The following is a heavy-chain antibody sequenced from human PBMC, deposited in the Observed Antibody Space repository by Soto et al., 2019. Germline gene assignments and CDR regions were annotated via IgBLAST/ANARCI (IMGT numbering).Heavy chain of an antibody. Sequence: QVQLQESGPGLVKPSQTLSLTCTVSGGSISSGGYYWSWIRQHPGKGLEWIGYIYYSGSTYYNPSLKSRVTISVDTSKNQFSLKLSSVTAADTAVYYCARGDSGSYPEPYYFDYWGQGTLVTVSS. CDR1: GGSISSGGYY. CDR2: IYYSGST. D-gene: IGHD1-26*01. J-gene: IGHJ4*02. V-gene: IGHV4-31*03. CDR3: ARGDSGSYPEPYYFDY.